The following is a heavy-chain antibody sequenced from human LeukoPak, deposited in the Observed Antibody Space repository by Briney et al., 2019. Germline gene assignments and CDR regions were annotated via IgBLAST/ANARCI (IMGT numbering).Heavy chain of an antibody. J-gene: IGHJ2*01. CDR1: GFTFSSYG. Sequence: PGGSLRLSCAASGFTFSSYGMHWVRQAPGKGLEWVAVIWYDGSNKYYADSVKGRFTISRDNSKNTLYLQMNSLRAEDTAVYYCAKDSLIAVAGTRPWGYFDLWGRGTLVTVSS. D-gene: IGHD6-19*01. CDR3: AKDSLIAVAGTRPWGYFDL. CDR2: IWYDGSNK. V-gene: IGHV3-33*06.